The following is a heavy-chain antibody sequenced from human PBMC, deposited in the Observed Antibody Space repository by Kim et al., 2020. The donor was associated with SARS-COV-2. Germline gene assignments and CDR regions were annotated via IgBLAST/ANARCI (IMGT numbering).Heavy chain of an antibody. CDR3: AKETYDYVWGSYRPSFDY. D-gene: IGHD3-16*02. Sequence: GGSLRLSCAASGFTFSSYAMSWVRQAPGKGLEWVSAISGSGGSTYYADSVKGRFTISRDNSKNTLYLQMNSLRAEDTAVYYCAKETYDYVWGSYRPSFDYWGQGTLVTVSS. CDR2: ISGSGGST. J-gene: IGHJ4*02. V-gene: IGHV3-23*01. CDR1: GFTFSSYA.